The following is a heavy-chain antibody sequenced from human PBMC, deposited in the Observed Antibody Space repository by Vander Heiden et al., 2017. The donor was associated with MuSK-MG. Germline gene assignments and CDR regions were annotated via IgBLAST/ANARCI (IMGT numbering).Heavy chain of an antibody. CDR2: ISSSSSYI. J-gene: IGHJ6*02. V-gene: IGHV3-21*01. Sequence: EVQLVESGGGLVKPGGSLRLSCAASGLTFSSYSMNWVRQAPGKGLKWFSSISSSSSYIYYADSVKGRFTISRDNAKNSLYLQMNSLRAEDTAVYYCARESYYDFWSVYPGLGYYYYGMDVWGQGPTVTVSS. CDR3: ARESYYDFWSVYPGLGYYYYGMDV. CDR1: GLTFSSYS. D-gene: IGHD3-3*01.